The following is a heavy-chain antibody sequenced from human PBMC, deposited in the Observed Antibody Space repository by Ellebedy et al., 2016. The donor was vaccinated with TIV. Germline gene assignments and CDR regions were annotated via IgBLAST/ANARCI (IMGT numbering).Heavy chain of an antibody. CDR2: IDWDADK. J-gene: IGHJ4*02. CDR3: ARISGGWGFDY. CDR1: GFSLRTGRLS. Sequence: SGPTLVKPTQTLTLTCTFSGFSLRTGRLSVSWIRQPPGKALEWLARIDWDADKFYSTSLRTSLTIPKDSSENQLVLTMTNMDPEDTATYYCARISGGWGFDYWGQGALVTVSS. V-gene: IGHV2-70*17. D-gene: IGHD2-15*01.